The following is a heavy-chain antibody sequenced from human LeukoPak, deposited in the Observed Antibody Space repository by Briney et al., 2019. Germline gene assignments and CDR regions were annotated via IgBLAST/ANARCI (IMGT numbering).Heavy chain of an antibody. CDR3: ARPRYGSGSLDS. CDR2: INHSGST. D-gene: IGHD3-10*01. Sequence: KASETLSLTCAVYGGSFSGSYWTWIRQPPGKGLEWIGEINHSGSTTYNPSLNNRATISVDTSKNQFSLKLSSVTAADTAVYYCARPRYGSGSLDSWGQGTLVTVSS. V-gene: IGHV4-34*01. J-gene: IGHJ4*02. CDR1: GGSFSGSY.